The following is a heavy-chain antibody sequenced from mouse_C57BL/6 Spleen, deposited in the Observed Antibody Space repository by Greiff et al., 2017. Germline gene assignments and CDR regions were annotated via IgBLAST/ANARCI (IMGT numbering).Heavy chain of an antibody. J-gene: IGHJ2*01. CDR3: ARGGYYYGSSPFDY. CDR2: IYPGSGST. Sequence: QVQLQQPGAELVKPGASVKMSCKASGYTFTSYWITWVKQRPGQGLEWIGDIYPGSGSTNYNEKFKSKATLTVDTSSSTAYMQLSSLTSEDSAVXYCARGGYYYGSSPFDYWGQGTTLTVSS. CDR1: GYTFTSYW. D-gene: IGHD1-1*01. V-gene: IGHV1-55*01.